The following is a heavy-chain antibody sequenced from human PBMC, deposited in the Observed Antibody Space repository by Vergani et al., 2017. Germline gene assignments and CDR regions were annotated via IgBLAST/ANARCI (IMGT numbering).Heavy chain of an antibody. V-gene: IGHV4-30-4*08. CDR2: ISYSGST. CDR1: GDSISSGVYY. CDR3: ARFYGSGSNPPVSYGMDV. J-gene: IGHJ6*02. Sequence: QVQLQESGPGLVKPSQTLSLTCSVSGDSISSGVYYWSWIRQPPGKGLEWIGCISYSGSTNYNPSLKSRPHISVDTSKNQFSLNLSSVTATDTAVYYCARFYGSGSNPPVSYGMDVWGQGTTVTVSS. D-gene: IGHD3-10*01.